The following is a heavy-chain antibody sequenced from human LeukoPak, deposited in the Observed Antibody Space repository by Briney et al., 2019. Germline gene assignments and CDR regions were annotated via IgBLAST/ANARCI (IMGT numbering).Heavy chain of an antibody. CDR2: INPNSGGT. D-gene: IGHD3-22*01. V-gene: IGHV1-2*02. CDR3: ARVHFYDSSGYSLINP. J-gene: IGHJ4*02. CDR1: GYTFTDYC. Sequence: GASVKVSCKASGYTFTDYCMHWVRQAPGQGLEWMGWINPNSGGTNYAQKFQGRVTMTRDTSISTAYMELSRLKSDDTAVYYCARVHFYDSSGYSLINPWGQGTLVTVSS.